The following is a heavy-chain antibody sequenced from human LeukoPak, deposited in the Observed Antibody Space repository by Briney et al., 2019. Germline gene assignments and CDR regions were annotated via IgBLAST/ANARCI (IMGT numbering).Heavy chain of an antibody. V-gene: IGHV4-59*01. J-gene: IGHJ5*02. Sequence: PSETLSLTCTVSGGFISGYYWSWIRQPPGKGLEWIGCLHNSGSTNYNPSLKSRVTISVDTSKNQFSLKLSSVTAADTAVYYCARDGSGSYLNWFDPWGQGTLVTVSS. D-gene: IGHD3-10*01. CDR3: ARDGSGSYLNWFDP. CDR1: GGFISGYY. CDR2: LHNSGST.